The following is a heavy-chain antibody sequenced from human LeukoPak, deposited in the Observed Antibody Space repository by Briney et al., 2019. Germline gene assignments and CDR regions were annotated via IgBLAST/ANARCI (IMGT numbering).Heavy chain of an antibody. D-gene: IGHD3-3*01. V-gene: IGHV1-69*02. CDR2: IIPILGIA. CDR1: GGTFSSYT. Sequence: SVKVSCKASGGTFSSYTISGVRQAPGQGLEWMGRIIPILGIANYAQKFQGRVTITADKSTSTAYMELSSLRSEDTAVYYCARGPDSITIFGVVITDAFDIWGQGTMVTVSS. CDR3: ARGPDSITIFGVVITDAFDI. J-gene: IGHJ3*02.